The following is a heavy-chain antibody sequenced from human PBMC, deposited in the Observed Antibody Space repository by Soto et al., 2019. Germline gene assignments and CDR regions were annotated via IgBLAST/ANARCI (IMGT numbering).Heavy chain of an antibody. CDR2: IYDSATT. CDR3: ARRSGQDCCGGSCYLYFDS. D-gene: IGHD2-15*01. V-gene: IGHV4-30-4*01. J-gene: IGHJ5*01. CDR1: GGSIRTSYYY. Sequence: SETLSLTCSVSGGSIRTSYYYWSWIRQPPGKGLEWIGYIYDSATTHYNPSLKSRITISLETSKNQFSLKLSSVTAADTAVYYCARRSGQDCCGGSCYLYFDSWGQRTLVPVSA.